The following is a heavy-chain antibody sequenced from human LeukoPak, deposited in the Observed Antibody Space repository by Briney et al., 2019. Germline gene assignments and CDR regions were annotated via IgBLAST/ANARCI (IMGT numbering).Heavy chain of an antibody. Sequence: SEALSLTCTVSGGSISSYYWSWIRQPPGKGLEWIGYIYYSGSTNYNPSLKSRVTVSVDTTKNQHSLMLSSVAAAETTVYYCARAHPPSYYDSSGYFDNWGQGTLVTVSS. CDR1: GGSISSYY. V-gene: IGHV4-59*01. CDR3: ARAHPPSYYDSSGYFDN. CDR2: IYYSGST. J-gene: IGHJ4*02. D-gene: IGHD3-22*01.